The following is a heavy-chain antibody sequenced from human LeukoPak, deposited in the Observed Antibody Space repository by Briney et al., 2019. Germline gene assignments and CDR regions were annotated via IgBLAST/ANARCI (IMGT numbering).Heavy chain of an antibody. CDR3: AKDAYYGSGKSGFDY. D-gene: IGHD3-10*01. J-gene: IGHJ4*02. V-gene: IGHV3-9*01. CDR2: ISWNSGSI. CDR1: GFTLDDYA. Sequence: GGSLRLSCAASGFTLDDYAMHWVRQAPGKGLEWVSGISWNSGSIGYADSVKGRFTISRDNAKNSLYLQMNSLRAEDTALYYCAKDAYYGSGKSGFDYWGQGTLVTVAS.